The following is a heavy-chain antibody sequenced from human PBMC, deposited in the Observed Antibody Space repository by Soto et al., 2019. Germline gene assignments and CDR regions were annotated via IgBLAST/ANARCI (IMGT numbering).Heavy chain of an antibody. V-gene: IGHV1-3*01. CDR1: VNTSTMYA. Sequence: SVMFSSTASVNTSTMYAFHWVRQAPGQRREWMGWINAGNGNTKYSQKFQGRVTITRDTSASTVYMELSSLRSEDTAVYYCASESYGGEFDYWGQRTLVSVCS. J-gene: IGHJ4*02. CDR3: ASESYGGEFDY. D-gene: IGHD4-17*01. CDR2: INAGNGNT.